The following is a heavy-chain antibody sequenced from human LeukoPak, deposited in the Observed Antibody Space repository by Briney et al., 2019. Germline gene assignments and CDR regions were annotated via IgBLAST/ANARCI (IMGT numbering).Heavy chain of an antibody. J-gene: IGHJ4*02. D-gene: IGHD3-22*01. CDR1: GFIFEDYT. CDR2: ISWDGTT. Sequence: PGGSLRLSCAASGFIFEDYTMHWVRQAPGKTLEWVSLISWDGTTYYADSVEGRFTISRDNSKHSLYLQMDTLRSEDTAFYYCVKDLSYETSGSFFDFWGQGTLVTVS. CDR3: VKDLSYETSGSFFDF. V-gene: IGHV3-43*01.